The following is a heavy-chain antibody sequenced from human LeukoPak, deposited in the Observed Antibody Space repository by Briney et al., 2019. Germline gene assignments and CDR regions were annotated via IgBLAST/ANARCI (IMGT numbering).Heavy chain of an antibody. J-gene: IGHJ4*02. CDR1: DSSMSGYY. V-gene: IGHV4-59*01. D-gene: IGHD2-21*02. CDR2: IYYSGST. CDR3: ARGTAYCGGDCYSD. Sequence: PSETLSLTCAVPDSSMSGYYWSWIRQSPGKGLEWIGYIYYSGSTNYNPSLKSRVTISVDTSKNQFSLKLSSVTAADTAVYYCARGTAYCGGDCYSDWGQGTLVTVSS.